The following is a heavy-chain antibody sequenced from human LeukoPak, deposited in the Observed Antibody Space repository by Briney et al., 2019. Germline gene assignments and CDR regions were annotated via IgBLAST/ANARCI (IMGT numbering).Heavy chain of an antibody. CDR1: GYTFTGYY. Sequence: ASVKVSCKASGYTFTGYYMHWVRQAPGQGLEWMGWISAYNGNTNYAQKLQGRVTMTTDTSTSTAYMELRSLRSDDTAVYYCARDPIVGAQPSDYWGQGTLVTVSS. D-gene: IGHD1-26*01. V-gene: IGHV1-18*04. J-gene: IGHJ4*02. CDR3: ARDPIVGAQPSDY. CDR2: ISAYNGNT.